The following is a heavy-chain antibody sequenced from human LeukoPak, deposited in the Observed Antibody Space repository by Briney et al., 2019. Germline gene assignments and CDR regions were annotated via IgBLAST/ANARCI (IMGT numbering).Heavy chain of an antibody. CDR3: ARGRLGNYYFDY. V-gene: IGHV4-38-2*01. CDR2: IYHSGST. D-gene: IGHD4-23*01. Sequence: SETLSLTCAVSGYSISSGYYWGWIRQPLGKGLEWIGSIYHSGSTYYNPSLKSRVTISVDTSKNQFSLKLSSVTAADTAVYYCARGRLGNYYFDYWGQGTLVTVSS. J-gene: IGHJ4*02. CDR1: GYSISSGYY.